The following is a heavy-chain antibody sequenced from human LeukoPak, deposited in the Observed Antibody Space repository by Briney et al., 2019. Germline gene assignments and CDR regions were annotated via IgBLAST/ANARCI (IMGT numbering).Heavy chain of an antibody. CDR1: GFTFSRYY. Sequence: PGGSLRLSCVVSGFTFSRYYMGWVRQSPGKGLEWVAMTASDGGDRNYVDSVKGRFTIYRDNSMNTLYLQMNSLAAEDTAVYYCAFLIREPQHWGQGTLVTVSS. CDR3: AFLIREPQH. D-gene: IGHD1-26*01. V-gene: IGHV3-7*01. J-gene: IGHJ1*01. CDR2: TASDGGDR.